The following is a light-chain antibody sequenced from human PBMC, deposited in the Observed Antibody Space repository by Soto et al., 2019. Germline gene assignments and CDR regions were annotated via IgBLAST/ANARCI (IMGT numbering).Light chain of an antibody. V-gene: IGKV3-15*01. CDR3: QQYNNCPLT. Sequence: EIVMTQSPATLSRSPGERATLSCRASQSVSSNLAWYQQKPGQAPRLLIYGASTRATGIPARFSGSGSGTEFTLTISSLQSEDFAVYYCQQYNNCPLTFGGGTKVEIK. CDR1: QSVSSN. J-gene: IGKJ4*01. CDR2: GAS.